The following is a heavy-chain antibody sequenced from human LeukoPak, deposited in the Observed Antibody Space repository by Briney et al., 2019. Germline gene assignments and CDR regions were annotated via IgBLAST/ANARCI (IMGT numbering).Heavy chain of an antibody. D-gene: IGHD3-3*01. V-gene: IGHV4-59*01. Sequence: PSETLSLTCTVSGGSISSYYWSWIRQPPGKGLEWIGYIYYSGSTNYNPSLKSRVTISVDTSKNQFSLKLGSVTAADTAVYYCARAVYDFWSGYLHSNWFDPWGQGTLVTVSS. CDR3: ARAVYDFWSGYLHSNWFDP. CDR1: GGSISSYY. J-gene: IGHJ5*02. CDR2: IYYSGST.